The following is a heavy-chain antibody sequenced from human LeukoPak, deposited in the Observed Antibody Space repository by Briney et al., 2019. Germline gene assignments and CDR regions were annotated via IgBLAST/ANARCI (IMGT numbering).Heavy chain of an antibody. CDR1: VYIFTDYY. CDR3: VRWRGYSSGWSGPFDD. Sequence: ASVTVSFTASVYIFTDYYMHWVRQAPGQGGEGMGWSDAKSGGTKDAHRLQGRVTMTRDTAINTGYMEMSSLTSEDTAGCYCVRWRGYSSGWSGPFDDWGQGTLITVSS. J-gene: IGHJ4*02. V-gene: IGHV1-2*07. D-gene: IGHD6-13*01. CDR2: SDAKSGGT.